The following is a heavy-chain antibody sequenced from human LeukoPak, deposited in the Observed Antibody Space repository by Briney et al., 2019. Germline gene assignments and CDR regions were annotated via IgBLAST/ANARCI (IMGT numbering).Heavy chain of an antibody. CDR3: AREKIDDFWSEDYMDV. D-gene: IGHD3-3*01. V-gene: IGHV3-7*01. CDR2: IKQDGSEK. J-gene: IGHJ6*03. CDR1: ELAFKNVW. Sequence: PGGSLRLSCGASELAFKNVWMSWVRQAPRKGLEWVANIKQDGSEKYYVDSVKGRFTISRDNAKNSLYLQMNSLRAEDTAVYYCAREKIDDFWSEDYMDVWGKGTTVTVSS.